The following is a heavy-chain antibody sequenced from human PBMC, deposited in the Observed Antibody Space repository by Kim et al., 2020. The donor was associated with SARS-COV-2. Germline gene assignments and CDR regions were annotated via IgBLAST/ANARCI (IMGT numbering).Heavy chain of an antibody. CDR1: GFTFNYFA. J-gene: IGHJ6*03. Sequence: GGSLRLSCAASGFTFNYFAMHWVRQAPGKGLEWMTVISYDGSKKYYADSVKGRFSISRDSSKNTMYLQMDSLRTEDTATYYCARDGKSSSSSAAMKYFFYMDVWGKGTTVTVSS. V-gene: IGHV3-30-3*01. CDR2: ISYDGSKK. D-gene: IGHD6-6*01. CDR3: ARDGKSSSSSAAMKYFFYMDV.